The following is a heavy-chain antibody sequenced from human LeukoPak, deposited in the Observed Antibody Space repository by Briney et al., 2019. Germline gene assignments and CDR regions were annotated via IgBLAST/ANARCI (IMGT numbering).Heavy chain of an antibody. CDR2: IWYDGSNK. J-gene: IGHJ4*02. V-gene: IGHV3-33*08. D-gene: IGHD6-19*01. CDR1: GFSFSSYA. CDR3: ARDGAPSWGGSGWTGFDY. Sequence: PGGSLRLSCAASGFSFSSYAMHWVRQAPGKGLEWVAVIWYDGSNKYYADSVKGRFTISRDNSKNTLYLQMNSLRAEDTAVYYCARDGAPSWGGSGWTGFDYRGQGTLVTVSS.